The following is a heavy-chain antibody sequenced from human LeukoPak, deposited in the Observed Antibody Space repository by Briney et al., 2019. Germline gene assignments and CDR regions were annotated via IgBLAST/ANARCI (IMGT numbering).Heavy chain of an antibody. CDR1: GGSISRYY. CDR2: IDYSGIT. D-gene: IGHD3-22*01. Sequence: SETLSLTCTVSGGSISRYYWSWIRQPPGKGLEWIGYIDYSGITNYNPSLKSRVTISVDTSKNQFSLKLNSVTAADTAVYYCARDRSNYYDSSGLFDYWGQGTLVTVSS. J-gene: IGHJ4*02. CDR3: ARDRSNYYDSSGLFDY. V-gene: IGHV4-59*12.